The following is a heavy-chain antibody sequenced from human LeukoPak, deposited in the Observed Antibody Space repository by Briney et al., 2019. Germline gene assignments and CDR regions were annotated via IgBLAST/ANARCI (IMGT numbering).Heavy chain of an antibody. Sequence: SETLSLTCTVSGGSISSYYWSWIRQPPGKGLEWIEYIYYSGSTNYNPSLKSRVTISVDTSKNQFSLKLSSVTAADTAVYYCARDLVRGTFDIWGQGTMVTVSS. D-gene: IGHD6-13*01. J-gene: IGHJ3*02. CDR1: GGSISSYY. CDR2: IYYSGST. CDR3: ARDLVRGTFDI. V-gene: IGHV4-59*01.